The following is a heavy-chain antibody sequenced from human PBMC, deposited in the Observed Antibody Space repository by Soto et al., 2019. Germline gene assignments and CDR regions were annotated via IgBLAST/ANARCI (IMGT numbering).Heavy chain of an antibody. CDR3: ARGGYSGSTYYYYYGMDV. D-gene: IGHD1-26*01. J-gene: IGHJ6*02. CDR1: GGTFSSYA. Sequence: QVQLVQSGAEVKKPGSSVKVSCKASGGTFSSYAISWVRQAPGQGLEWMGGIIPIFGTANYAQKFQGRVTITADESTSTAYMELSSLRSEDTAVYYCARGGYSGSTYYYYYGMDVWGQGTTVTVSS. V-gene: IGHV1-69*01. CDR2: IIPIFGTA.